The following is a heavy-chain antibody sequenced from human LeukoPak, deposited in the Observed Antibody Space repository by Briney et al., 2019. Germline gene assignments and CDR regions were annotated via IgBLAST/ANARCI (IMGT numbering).Heavy chain of an antibody. Sequence: SSETLSLTCAVYGESFSGYSWSWIRQPPGKGLEWIGEVNHSGSTNYSPSLKSRVTISVDTSKNQFSLKLRSVTAADTAVYYCAREGIRRDGYRRVDYWGQGTLVTVSS. CDR2: VNHSGST. D-gene: IGHD5-24*01. CDR1: GESFSGYS. V-gene: IGHV4-34*01. J-gene: IGHJ4*02. CDR3: AREGIRRDGYRRVDY.